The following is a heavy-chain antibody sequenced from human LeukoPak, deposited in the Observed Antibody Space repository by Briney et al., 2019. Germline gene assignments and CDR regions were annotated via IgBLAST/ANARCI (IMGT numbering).Heavy chain of an antibody. V-gene: IGHV4-34*01. CDR2: INHSGST. CDR1: GGSFSGYY. J-gene: IGHJ4*02. Sequence: SETLSLTCAVYGGSFSGYYWSWIRQPPGKGLEWIGEINHSGSTNYNPSLKSRVTISVDTSKNQFSLKLSTVTAADTAVYYCARRYCSGGSCRDYGDYYFDYWGQGTLVTVSS. D-gene: IGHD2-15*01. CDR3: ARRYCSGGSCRDYGDYYFDY.